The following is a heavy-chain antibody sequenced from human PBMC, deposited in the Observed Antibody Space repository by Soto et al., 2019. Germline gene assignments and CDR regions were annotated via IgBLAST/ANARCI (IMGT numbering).Heavy chain of an antibody. CDR2: IYHSGTA. V-gene: IGHV4-59*01. Sequence: SETLSLTCTVSGGSMNYYYWSWIRQPPGKGLEWIGYIYHSGTAEYNPSLKSRVTLSVDTSRSQFSLMMSSVTTADTAVYYCARDRAIISAPTKEYVFEIWGQGTTVTVSS. J-gene: IGHJ6*02. CDR1: GGSMNYYY. CDR3: ARDRAIISAPTKEYVFEI. D-gene: IGHD5-12*01.